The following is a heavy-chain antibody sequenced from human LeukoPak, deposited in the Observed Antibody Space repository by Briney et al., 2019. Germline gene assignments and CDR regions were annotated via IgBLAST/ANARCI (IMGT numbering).Heavy chain of an antibody. V-gene: IGHV4-59*01. D-gene: IGHD3-22*01. CDR1: GGSIRSYY. CDR2: ISYSGYT. Sequence: SETLSLTCNVSGGSIRSYYWSWIRQPPGKGLEWIGFISYSGYTNYNPSLKSRVTISVDTSKSQFSLKLSSVTAADTAVYHCAREVPDSIGYYFDYWGQRTLVTVSS. CDR3: AREVPDSIGYYFDY. J-gene: IGHJ4*02.